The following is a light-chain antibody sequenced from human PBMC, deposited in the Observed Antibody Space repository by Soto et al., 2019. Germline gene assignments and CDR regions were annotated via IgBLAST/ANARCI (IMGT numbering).Light chain of an antibody. CDR2: GES. CDR3: QQYGSSRT. V-gene: IGKV3-20*01. J-gene: IGKJ1*01. CDR1: QSVSGY. Sequence: EIVLTQSPATLSLSPGERATLSCRASQSVSGYLAWYQQKPGQAPRLLIYGESRRATGIPDRFSGTGSGTDFTLTISRLEPEDFAVYYCQQYGSSRTFGQGTKVDIK.